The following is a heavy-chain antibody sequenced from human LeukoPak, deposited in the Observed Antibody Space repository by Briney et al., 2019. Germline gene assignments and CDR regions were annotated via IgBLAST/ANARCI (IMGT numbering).Heavy chain of an antibody. CDR1: GYTFTGYY. Sequence: ASVKVSCKASGYTFTGYYMHWVRQAPGQGLEWMGRINPNSGGTNYAQKFQGRVTMTEDTSTDTAYMELSSLRSEDTAVYYCLVGELLYFDYWGQGTLVTVSS. CDR2: INPNSGGT. CDR3: LVGELLYFDY. D-gene: IGHD3-10*01. V-gene: IGHV1-2*06. J-gene: IGHJ4*02.